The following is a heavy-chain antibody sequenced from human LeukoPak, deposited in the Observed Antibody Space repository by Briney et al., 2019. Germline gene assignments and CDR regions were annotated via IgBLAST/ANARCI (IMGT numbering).Heavy chain of an antibody. D-gene: IGHD4-17*01. J-gene: IGHJ3*02. CDR3: ARSYGDAEAFDI. Sequence: GGSLRLSCAASGFTFSSYSMNWVRQAPGKGLEWVANIKQDGSEKYYVDSVKGRFTISRDNAKNSLYLQMNSLRAEDTAVYYCARSYGDAEAFDIWGQGTMVTVSS. CDR1: GFTFSSYS. V-gene: IGHV3-7*01. CDR2: IKQDGSEK.